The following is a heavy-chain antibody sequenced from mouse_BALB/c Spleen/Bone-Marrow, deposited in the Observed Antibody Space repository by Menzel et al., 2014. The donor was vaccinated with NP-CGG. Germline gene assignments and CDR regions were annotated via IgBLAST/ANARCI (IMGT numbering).Heavy chain of an antibody. Sequence: EVKLMESGPGLVKPSQSLSLTCTVTGYSITSDYAWNWIRQFPGNKLEWMGYISYSGSTSYNPSLKSRISITRDTSKNQFFLQLNSVTTEDTATYYCARRLWDYRGQGTTLTVSS. CDR3: ARRLWDY. CDR2: ISYSGST. CDR1: GYSITSDYA. D-gene: IGHD6-5*01. V-gene: IGHV3-2*02. J-gene: IGHJ2*01.